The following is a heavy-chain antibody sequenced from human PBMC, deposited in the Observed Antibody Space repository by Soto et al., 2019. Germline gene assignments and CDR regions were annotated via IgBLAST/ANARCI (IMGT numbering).Heavy chain of an antibody. J-gene: IGHJ4*02. CDR1: VFTFRVYG. Sequence: GSLRISCAASVFTFRVYGMHWVRQAPGKGLEWVADISYDGNKKYCTDSVKGRFTISRDNSKNTLYLQMNSLRTEDTALYYCAQEAPGGWHFFDTWGQGTLVTVSS. V-gene: IGHV3-30*18. CDR2: ISYDGNKK. D-gene: IGHD6-19*01. CDR3: AQEAPGGWHFFDT.